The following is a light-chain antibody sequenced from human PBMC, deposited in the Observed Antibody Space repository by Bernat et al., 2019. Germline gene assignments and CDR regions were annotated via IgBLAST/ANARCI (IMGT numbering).Light chain of an antibody. Sequence: EIVLTQSPATLSLSPGERATLSCRASQSVYTYLAWYQQKPGQTPSLLIYAASYRATGIPARFSGSGSGTDFTRTITRLEPEDFALYYCQQRSKWPIAFGQGTRLEIK. V-gene: IGKV3-11*01. CDR3: QQRSKWPIA. J-gene: IGKJ5*01. CDR1: QSVYTY. CDR2: AAS.